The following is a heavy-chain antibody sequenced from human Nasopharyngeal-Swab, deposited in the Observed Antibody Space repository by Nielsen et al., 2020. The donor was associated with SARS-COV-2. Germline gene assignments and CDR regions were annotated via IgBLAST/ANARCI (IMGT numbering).Heavy chain of an antibody. D-gene: IGHD3-22*01. CDR3: ASLAMIGVHHAFDI. V-gene: IGHV1-69*13. Sequence: SVKVSCKASGGTFSNYAISWVRQAPGQGLEWMGGIIPIFGTANYAQKFQGRVTITADESTSTAYMELSSLRSEDTAVYYCASLAMIGVHHAFDIWGQGTMVTVSS. CDR2: IIPIFGTA. CDR1: GGTFSNYA. J-gene: IGHJ3*02.